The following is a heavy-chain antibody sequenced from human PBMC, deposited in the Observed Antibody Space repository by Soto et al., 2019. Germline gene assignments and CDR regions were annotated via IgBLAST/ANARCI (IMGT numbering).Heavy chain of an antibody. Sequence: QVQLVQSGAEVKKPGSSVKVSCKASGGIFSSYAITWVRQAPGQGLEWLGGIIPVFSTTNDAQRFQGRVTITADKSTSTAYMEVSSLRSEDTAVYYCARGGEPGSGWFDPWGQGTLVTVSS. CDR2: IIPVFSTT. CDR3: ARGGEPGSGWFDP. CDR1: GGIFSSYA. V-gene: IGHV1-69*06. J-gene: IGHJ5*02. D-gene: IGHD3-10*01.